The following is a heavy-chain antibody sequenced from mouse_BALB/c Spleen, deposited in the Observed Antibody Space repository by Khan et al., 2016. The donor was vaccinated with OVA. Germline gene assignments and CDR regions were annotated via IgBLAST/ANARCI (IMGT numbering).Heavy chain of an antibody. J-gene: IGHJ4*01. V-gene: IGHV2-3*01. CDR1: GFSLTSYG. CDR2: IWGDGNT. Sequence: QVQLKQSGPGLVAPSQSLSITCTVSGFSLTSYGVSWVRQPPGKGLEWLGVIWGDGNTNFHSVLSSRLSISKDNSKSQVFLKLNRLHAVDTAAYYCAKDRGYYAMDYWGQGTSVTVSS. CDR3: AKDRGYYAMDY.